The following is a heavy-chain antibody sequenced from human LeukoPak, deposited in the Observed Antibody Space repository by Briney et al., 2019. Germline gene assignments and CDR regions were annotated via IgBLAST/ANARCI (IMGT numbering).Heavy chain of an antibody. Sequence: SQTLSLTCTVSGGSISSGDYYWSWIRQPPGKGLEWIGYIYYSGSTYYNPSLKSRVTISVDTSKNQFSLKLSSVTAADTAVYYCASLKVYYYYMDVWGKGTTVTVSS. V-gene: IGHV4-30-4*08. CDR1: GGSISSGDYY. J-gene: IGHJ6*03. CDR2: IYYSGST. CDR3: ASLKVYYYYMDV.